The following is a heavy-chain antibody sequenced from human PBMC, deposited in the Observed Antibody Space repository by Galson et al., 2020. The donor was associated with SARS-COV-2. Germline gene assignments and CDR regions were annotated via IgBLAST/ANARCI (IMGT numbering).Heavy chain of an antibody. J-gene: IGHJ4*02. V-gene: IGHV3-9*01. CDR3: APGGSTSFDY. CDR1: GFTFDDYA. CDR2: ISWNSGSI. Sequence: GGSLRLSCAASGFTFDDYAMHWVRQAPGKGLEWVSGISWNSGSIGYADSVRGRFTISRDNAKNSLYLQMNSLRAEDTALYYCAPGGSTSFDYWGQGTLVTVSS. D-gene: IGHD2-2*01.